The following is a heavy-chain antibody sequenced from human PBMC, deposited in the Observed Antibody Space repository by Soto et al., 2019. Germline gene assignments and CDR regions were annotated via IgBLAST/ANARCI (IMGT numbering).Heavy chain of an antibody. CDR3: AKDVLGRQDY. CDR2: VSGRGGST. J-gene: IGHJ4*02. CDR1: GFTFSTYA. V-gene: IGHV3-23*01. Sequence: EVQLLESGGGLVQPGDSLRLSCAASGFTFSTYAMSWVRQAPGKGLELVSGVSGRGGSTYYADSVKGRFTISRDNSKNTLFLQMNSLRVEDTAVYYCAKDVLGRQDYWGQGTLVTVSA. D-gene: IGHD2-15*01.